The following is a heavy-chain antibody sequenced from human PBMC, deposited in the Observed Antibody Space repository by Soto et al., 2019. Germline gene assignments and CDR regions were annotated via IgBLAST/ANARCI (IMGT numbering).Heavy chain of an antibody. V-gene: IGHV4-30-4*01. CDR2: IYYSGST. Sequence: SETLSLTCTVSGGSISSGDYYWSWIRQPPGEGLEWIGYIYYSGSTYYNPSLKSRVTISVDTSKNQFSLKLSSVTAADTAVYYCARVGFYYYGMDVWGQGTTVTVSS. J-gene: IGHJ6*02. CDR1: GGSISSGDYY. CDR3: ARVGFYYYGMDV.